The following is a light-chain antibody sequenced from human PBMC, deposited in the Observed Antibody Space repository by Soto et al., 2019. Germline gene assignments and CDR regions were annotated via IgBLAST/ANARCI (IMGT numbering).Light chain of an antibody. J-gene: IGLJ1*01. CDR3: CSYTTSNTPQLV. Sequence: QSVVTQPASVSGSPGQSTTISCTGTSSDVGGYNYVSWYQQHPGKAPKFMIYDVSNRPSGVSNRFSGSKSGNTASLTISGLQAEDEADYYSCSYTTSNTPQLVFGPGTMVPV. V-gene: IGLV2-14*01. CDR2: DVS. CDR1: SSDVGGYNY.